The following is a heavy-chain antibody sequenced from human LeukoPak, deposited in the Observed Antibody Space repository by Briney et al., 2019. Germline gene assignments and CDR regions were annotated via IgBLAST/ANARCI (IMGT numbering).Heavy chain of an antibody. D-gene: IGHD2-2*01. CDR2: INSDGSST. CDR3: ARGDCSGTSCYSFDY. V-gene: IGHV3-74*01. Sequence: PGGSLRLSCAASGFTFSSYWMHWVRQAPGKGLVWVSRINSDGSSTTYADSVKGRFTISRDNAKNTLYLQMNSLRAEDTAVYYRARGDCSGTSCYSFDYWGQGTLVTVSS. J-gene: IGHJ4*02. CDR1: GFTFSSYW.